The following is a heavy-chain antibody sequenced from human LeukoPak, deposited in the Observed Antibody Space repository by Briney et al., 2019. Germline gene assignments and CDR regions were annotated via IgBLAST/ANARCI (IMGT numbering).Heavy chain of an antibody. Sequence: ASVKVSCKASGYTFTSYGISWGRQAPGQRLEWMGWISAYNGNTNYAQKLQGRVTMTTDTPTSTAYMELRSLRSDDTAVYYCARYGREVVPAASYFDYWGQGTLVTVSS. D-gene: IGHD2-2*01. V-gene: IGHV1-18*01. J-gene: IGHJ4*02. CDR1: GYTFTSYG. CDR2: ISAYNGNT. CDR3: ARYGREVVPAASYFDY.